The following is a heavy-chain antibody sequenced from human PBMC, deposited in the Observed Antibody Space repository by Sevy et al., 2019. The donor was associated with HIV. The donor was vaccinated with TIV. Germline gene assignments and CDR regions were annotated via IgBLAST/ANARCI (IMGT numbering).Heavy chain of an antibody. D-gene: IGHD3-16*01. J-gene: IGHJ6*02. CDR2: ISYTSTTI. CDR1: GFTFNTYN. CDR3: ASSDATSRFGYDYFAMDF. Sequence: GGSLRLSCAVSGFTFNTYNMNWVRQAPGKGLEWVSYISYTSTTIYYADSVRGRFTISRDNAKTTLYLPMNSLRDEDTAVYYCASSDATSRFGYDYFAMDFWGQGTSVTVSS. V-gene: IGHV3-48*02.